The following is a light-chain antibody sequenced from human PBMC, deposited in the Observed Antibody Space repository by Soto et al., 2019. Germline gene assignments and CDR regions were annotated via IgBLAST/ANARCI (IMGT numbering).Light chain of an antibody. CDR1: TGAVTSGHY. Sequence: QAVVTQEPSLTVSPGGTVTLTCGSSTGAVTSGHYPYWFQQKPGQAPRTLIYDTSNKHSWTPARFSGSLLGGNAALTLSGAQPEDEAEYYCLLSYSGARVVFGGGTQLTVL. V-gene: IGLV7-46*01. CDR3: LLSYSGARVV. J-gene: IGLJ2*01. CDR2: DTS.